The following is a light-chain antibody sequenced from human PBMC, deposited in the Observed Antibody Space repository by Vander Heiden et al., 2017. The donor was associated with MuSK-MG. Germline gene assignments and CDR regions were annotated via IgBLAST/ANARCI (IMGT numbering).Light chain of an antibody. J-gene: IGKJ1*01. CDR3: MQALQTGWT. CDR2: LGS. V-gene: IGKV2-28*01. Sequence: DIVMTQSPLSLSVTPGEPASISCRSSQSLLHSNGYNYLDWFLPKPGQSPQLLIYLGSTRASGVPDRFSGSGSGTDFTLKISRVEAEDVGVYYCMQALQTGWTFGQGTKVEI. CDR1: QSLLHSNGYNY.